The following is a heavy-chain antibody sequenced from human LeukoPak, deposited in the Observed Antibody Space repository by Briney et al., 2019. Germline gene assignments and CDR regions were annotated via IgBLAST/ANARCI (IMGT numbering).Heavy chain of an antibody. V-gene: IGHV3-7*01. CDR2: IKEDGSEK. Sequence: GGSLRLSCAASGSTFSSHWMSWVRQAPGKGLEWVANIKEDGSEKYYVDSVKGRFTISRDNAKNSLYLQMNSLRAEDTAVYYCARGGALGYWGQGTLVTVSS. J-gene: IGHJ4*02. CDR3: ARGGALGY. D-gene: IGHD3-10*01. CDR1: GSTFSSHW.